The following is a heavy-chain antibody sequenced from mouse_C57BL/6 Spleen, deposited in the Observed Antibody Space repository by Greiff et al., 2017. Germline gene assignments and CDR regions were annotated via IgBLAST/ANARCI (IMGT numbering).Heavy chain of an antibody. CDR1: GYAFSSYW. Sequence: VQLQQSGAELVKPGASVKISCKASGYAFSSYWMNWVKQRPGKGLEWIGQIYPGDGDTNYNGKFKGKATLTADKSSSTAYMQLSSLTSEDSAVYFCAREEYYGSRDAMDYWGQGTSVTVSS. D-gene: IGHD1-1*01. CDR3: AREEYYGSRDAMDY. CDR2: IYPGDGDT. J-gene: IGHJ4*01. V-gene: IGHV1-80*01.